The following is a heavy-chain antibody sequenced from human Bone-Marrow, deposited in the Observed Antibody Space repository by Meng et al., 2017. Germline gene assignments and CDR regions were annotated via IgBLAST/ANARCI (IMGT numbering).Heavy chain of an antibody. CDR2: ISSSSSYI. J-gene: IGHJ4*02. D-gene: IGHD3-16*02. V-gene: IGHV3-21*01. Sequence: GESLKISCAASGFTFSSYSMNWVRQAPGKGLEWVSSISSSSSYIYYADSVKGRFTISRDNAKNSLYLKMNSLRAEDTAVYYCARGLGLRLGELSSYYFDYWGQGTLVTVSS. CDR1: GFTFSSYS. CDR3: ARGLGLRLGELSSYYFDY.